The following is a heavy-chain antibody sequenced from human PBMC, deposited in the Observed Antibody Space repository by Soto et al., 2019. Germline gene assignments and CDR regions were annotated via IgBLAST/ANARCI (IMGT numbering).Heavy chain of an antibody. D-gene: IGHD2-8*01. J-gene: IGHJ4*02. Sequence: QVQLVESGGGLVKPGGSLRLSCAASGFTFTDYMSWIRQAPGKGLEWVSYISSRRGTIFYADSVKGRFTISRDNVKNSLYLQMNSLRAEDTAVYYCASVTNGAFFVYWGQGILVTVSS. CDR1: GFTFTDY. V-gene: IGHV3-11*01. CDR3: ASVTNGAFFVY. CDR2: ISSRRGTI.